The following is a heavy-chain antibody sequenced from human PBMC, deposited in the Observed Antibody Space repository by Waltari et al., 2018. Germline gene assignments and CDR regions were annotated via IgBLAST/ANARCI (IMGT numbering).Heavy chain of an antibody. D-gene: IGHD5-12*01. CDR1: GFTFSSYW. CDR2: IKQDGSEK. J-gene: IGHJ6*02. V-gene: IGHV3-7*01. CDR3: AREKRYGGYALYGMDV. Sequence: EVQLVESGGGLVQPGGSLRLSCAASGFTFSSYWMSWVRQAPGKGLEWVDNIKQDGSEKYYGDRVKVRFTISRDNAKNALYLQMNILRAEDTAVYYCAREKRYGGYALYGMDVWGQGTTVTVSS.